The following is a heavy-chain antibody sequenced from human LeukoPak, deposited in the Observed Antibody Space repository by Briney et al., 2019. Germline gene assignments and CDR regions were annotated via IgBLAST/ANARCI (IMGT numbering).Heavy chain of an antibody. CDR3: ARDFTGLVGGNRPPTAFDI. Sequence: ASVKVSCKASGYAFTSFGFSWVRQATGQGIEWIGWISPYNGNTNYAQKLQGRVTMTTDTSTSTGYMDLRSLRSDDTAVYYCARDFTGLVGGNRPPTAFDIWGQGTMVTVSS. D-gene: IGHD1-26*01. V-gene: IGHV1-18*01. J-gene: IGHJ3*02. CDR1: GYAFTSFG. CDR2: ISPYNGNT.